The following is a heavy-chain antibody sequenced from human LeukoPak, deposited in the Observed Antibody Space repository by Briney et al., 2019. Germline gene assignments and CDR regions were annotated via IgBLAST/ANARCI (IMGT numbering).Heavy chain of an antibody. CDR3: ARDGDSYGSPFDY. CDR2: IYSGGST. CDR1: GFTVSSNY. D-gene: IGHD5-18*01. Sequence: GGSLRLSCAASGFTVSSNYMSWVRQAPGKGLEWVSVIYSGGSTYYADSVKGRFTISRDNSKNTLYLQMNSLRAEDTDVYYCARDGDSYGSPFDYWGQGTLVTVSS. J-gene: IGHJ4*02. V-gene: IGHV3-53*01.